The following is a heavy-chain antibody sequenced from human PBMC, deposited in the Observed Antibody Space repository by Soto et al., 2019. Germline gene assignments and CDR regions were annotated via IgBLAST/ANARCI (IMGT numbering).Heavy chain of an antibody. Sequence: QVQLVESGGGVVQPGRSLRLSCAASGFTFSSYGMHWVRQAPGKGLEWVTVIWYDGSNKYYADSVKGRFTISRDNSKNKLYLQMNSLRAEDTAVYYCARDPGGNSLYFDYWGQGTLVTVSS. CDR1: GFTFSSYG. CDR3: ARDPGGNSLYFDY. V-gene: IGHV3-33*01. CDR2: IWYDGSNK. J-gene: IGHJ4*02. D-gene: IGHD2-21*02.